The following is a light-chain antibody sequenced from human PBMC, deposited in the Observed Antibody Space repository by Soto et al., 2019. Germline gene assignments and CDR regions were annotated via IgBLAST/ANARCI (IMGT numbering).Light chain of an antibody. J-gene: IGKJ5*01. V-gene: IGKV1-5*03. Sequence: DIQMTQSPSTLSASVGDRVIITCRASQSVSRCLAWYQHKPGKAPKLLIYTASSFESGVPSRFSGSGSGTEFTPTSNSLQPDDVATYYCQQHRSYPVTFGQGTQLEIK. CDR2: TAS. CDR1: QSVSRC. CDR3: QQHRSYPVT.